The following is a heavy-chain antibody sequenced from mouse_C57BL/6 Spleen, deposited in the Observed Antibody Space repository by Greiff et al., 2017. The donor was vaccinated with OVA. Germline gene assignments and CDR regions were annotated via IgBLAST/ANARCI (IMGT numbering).Heavy chain of an antibody. J-gene: IGHJ3*01. D-gene: IGHD1-1*01. CDR1: GFTFSGYG. CDR2: ISPGSGTI. Sequence: EVQVVESGAGLVKPGGSLKLSCAASGFTFSGYGMHWVRQAPEKGLEWVAYISPGSGTIYYADTVKGRFTISRDNAKTTLFLQLTSLRSEDTAMDYCARSYGRSYVLAYWGQGTPVTVSA. CDR3: ARSYGRSYVLAY. V-gene: IGHV5-17*01.